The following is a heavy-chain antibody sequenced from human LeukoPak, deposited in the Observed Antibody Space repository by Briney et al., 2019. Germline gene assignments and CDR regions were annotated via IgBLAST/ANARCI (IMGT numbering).Heavy chain of an antibody. J-gene: IGHJ6*03. CDR3: ARDIMGYGPYYYYYMDV. D-gene: IGHD2-8*01. CDR1: GYTFTSYY. CDR2: INPSGGST. Sequence: GASVKVSCKASGYTFTSYYMHWVRQAPGQGLEWMGIINPSGGSTSYAQKFQGRVTMTRDTSTSTVYMEPSSLRSEDTAVYYCARDIMGYGPYYYYYMDVWGKGTTVTVSS. V-gene: IGHV1-46*01.